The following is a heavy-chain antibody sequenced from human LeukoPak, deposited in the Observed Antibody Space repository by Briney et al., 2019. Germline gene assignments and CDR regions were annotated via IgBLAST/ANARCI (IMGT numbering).Heavy chain of an antibody. CDR3: ARDRGYDSSGYYYPDAFDI. CDR2: ISSSSSYI. Sequence: GGSLRLSCAASGFTFSSYSMNWVRQAPGKGLEWVSSISSSSSYIYYADSVKGRFTISRDNAKNPLYLQMNSLRAEDTAVYYCARDRGYDSSGYYYPDAFDIWGQGTMVTVSS. J-gene: IGHJ3*02. V-gene: IGHV3-21*01. D-gene: IGHD3-22*01. CDR1: GFTFSSYS.